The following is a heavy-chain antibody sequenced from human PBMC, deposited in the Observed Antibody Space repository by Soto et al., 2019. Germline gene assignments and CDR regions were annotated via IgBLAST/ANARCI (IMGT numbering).Heavy chain of an antibody. J-gene: IGHJ5*02. CDR1: GFTFSSYA. Sequence: EVQLLESGGGLVQAGGSLRLSCAASGFTFSSYAMTWVRQAPGKGLEWVSSISASGGSTYYADSVKGRFTISRDNSKNTLYLQMNSLRAEDTAVYYCAKGNSGWTRFDPWGQGTLVTVSS. CDR2: ISASGGST. D-gene: IGHD6-19*01. V-gene: IGHV3-23*01. CDR3: AKGNSGWTRFDP.